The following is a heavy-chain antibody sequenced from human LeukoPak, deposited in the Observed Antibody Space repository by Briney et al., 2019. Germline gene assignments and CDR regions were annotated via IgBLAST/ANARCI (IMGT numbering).Heavy chain of an antibody. J-gene: IGHJ4*02. V-gene: IGHV3-21*01. CDR3: ARERMAAAGSFDY. CDR2: ISSSSSYI. D-gene: IGHD6-13*01. CDR1: GFTFSSYS. Sequence: GGSLRLSCAASGFTFSSYSMNWVRQAPGKGLEWVSSISSSSSYIYYADSVKGRFTISRDNAKNSLYLQMNSLRAEDTAVYYCARERMAAAGSFDYWGQGTLVTVSS.